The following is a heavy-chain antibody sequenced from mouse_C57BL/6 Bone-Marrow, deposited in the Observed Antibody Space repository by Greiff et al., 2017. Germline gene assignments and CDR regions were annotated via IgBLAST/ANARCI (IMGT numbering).Heavy chain of an antibody. CDR2: ISSGSSTI. CDR3: ARRWLLPYAMDY. Sequence: EVKVVVSGGGLVKPGGSLKLTCAVSGFTFSDYGMHWVRQAPAKGLEWVAYISSGSSTIYYADTVKGRFTISRDNAKNTRLLQMSSLRSEDTAMYCCARRWLLPYAMDYWGQGTSVTVSS. J-gene: IGHJ4*01. CDR1: GFTFSDYG. V-gene: IGHV5-17*01. D-gene: IGHD2-3*01.